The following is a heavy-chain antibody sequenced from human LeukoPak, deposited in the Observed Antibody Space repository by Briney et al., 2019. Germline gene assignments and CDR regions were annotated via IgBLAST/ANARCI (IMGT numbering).Heavy chain of an antibody. CDR2: IYYSGST. Sequence: KASETLSLTCTVSGGSISSGGYYWSWIRQHPGKGLEWIGYIYYSGSTYYNPSLKSRVTISVDTSKNQFSLKLSSVTAADTAVYYCARHEEYSSGWPDYWGQGTLVTVSP. D-gene: IGHD6-19*01. V-gene: IGHV4-31*03. J-gene: IGHJ4*02. CDR3: ARHEEYSSGWPDY. CDR1: GGSISSGGYY.